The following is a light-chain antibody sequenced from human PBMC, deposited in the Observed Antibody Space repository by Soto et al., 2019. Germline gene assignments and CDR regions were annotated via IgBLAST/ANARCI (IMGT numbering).Light chain of an antibody. Sequence: PGGRSTLSCRTSQSVSTRLTWYQQKPGQAPRLLISGSSSSATGIPVRFSGSGSGTEFTLTISIPEAEDFTLYFCQQYTSGPNTFGK. J-gene: IGKJ1*01. V-gene: IGKV3D-15*02. CDR1: QSVSTR. CDR3: QQYTSGPNT. CDR2: GSS.